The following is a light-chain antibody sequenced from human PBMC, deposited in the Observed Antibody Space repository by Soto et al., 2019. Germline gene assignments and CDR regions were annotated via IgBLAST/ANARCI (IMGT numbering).Light chain of an antibody. CDR1: QSVRSY. V-gene: IGKV3-11*01. CDR3: QQRSIWPLT. CDR2: DAS. J-gene: IGKJ4*01. Sequence: EIVLTQSPATLSLSPGERATLSCRASQSVRSYLAWYQQKPGQAPRLLIYDASNRATGIPARFSGSGSATDFTLTISSLEPEDFAVYYCQQRSIWPLTFGGGTKVEIK.